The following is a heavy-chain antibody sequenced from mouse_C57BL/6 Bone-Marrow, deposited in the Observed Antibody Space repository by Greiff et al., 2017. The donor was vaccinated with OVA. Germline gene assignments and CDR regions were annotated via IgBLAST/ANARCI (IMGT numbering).Heavy chain of an antibody. D-gene: IGHD1-1*01. Sequence: EVNVVESGGDLVKPGGSLKLSCAASGFTFSSYGMSWVRQTPDKRLEWVATISSGGSYTYYPDSVKGRFTISRDNAKNTLYLQMSSLKSEDTAMYYCARRTTVVAFYAMDYWGQGTSVTVSS. CDR1: GFTFSSYG. J-gene: IGHJ4*01. V-gene: IGHV5-6*02. CDR2: ISSGGSYT. CDR3: ARRTTVVAFYAMDY.